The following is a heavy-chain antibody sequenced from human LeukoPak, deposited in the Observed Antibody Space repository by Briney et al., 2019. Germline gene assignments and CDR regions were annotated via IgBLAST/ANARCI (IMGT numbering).Heavy chain of an antibody. V-gene: IGHV4-34*01. CDR3: ARGNYYDTGGLPHAP. J-gene: IGHJ5*02. CDR2: INHSGST. D-gene: IGHD3-22*01. Sequence: SETLSLTCAVYGGSFSDYYWNWIRQPPGKGLEWIGEINHSGSTNYNPSLKSRVIISVDTSKNQFSLNLNSVTAADTATYFCARGNYYDTGGLPHAPWGQGTLVTVSS. CDR1: GGSFSDYY.